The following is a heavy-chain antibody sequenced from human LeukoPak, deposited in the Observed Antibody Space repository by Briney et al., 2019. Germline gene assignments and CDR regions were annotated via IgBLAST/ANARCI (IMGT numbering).Heavy chain of an antibody. D-gene: IGHD6-19*01. J-gene: IGHJ4*02. V-gene: IGHV4-4*02. CDR3: ARSQGIAVAGAIDY. CDR1: GGSISSSNW. Sequence: SETLSLTCAVSGGSISSSNWWSWVRQPPGKGLEWIGEIYHSGSTNYNPSLKSRVTISVDKSKNQFSLKLSSVTAADTAVYYCARSQGIAVAGAIDYWGQGTLVTVSS. CDR2: IYHSGST.